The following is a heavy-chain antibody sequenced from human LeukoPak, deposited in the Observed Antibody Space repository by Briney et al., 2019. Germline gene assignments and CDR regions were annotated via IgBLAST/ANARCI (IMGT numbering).Heavy chain of an antibody. J-gene: IGHJ4*02. CDR2: IYYSGST. V-gene: IGHV4-30-4*01. CDR1: GGSISSGDYY. CDR3: ARERGDYYDSSGYYPDY. Sequence: SETLSLTCTVSGGSISSGDYYWSWIRQPPGKGLEWIWYIYYSGSTYYNPSLKSRVTISVDTSKNQFSLKLSSVTAADTAVYYCARERGDYYDSSGYYPDYWGQGTLVTVSS. D-gene: IGHD3-22*01.